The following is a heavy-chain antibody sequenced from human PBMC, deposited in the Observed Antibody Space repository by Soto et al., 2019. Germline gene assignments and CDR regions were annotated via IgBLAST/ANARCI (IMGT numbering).Heavy chain of an antibody. Sequence: SVKVSCKASGCTFSSYAISCVRQAPGQVLEWMGGIIPIFGTANYAQKFQGRVTITADESTSTAYMELSSLRSEDTAVYYCARDVDTAMPSYYYYGMDVWGQGTTVTVSS. J-gene: IGHJ6*02. CDR2: IIPIFGTA. CDR1: GCTFSSYA. CDR3: ARDVDTAMPSYYYYGMDV. V-gene: IGHV1-69*13. D-gene: IGHD5-18*01.